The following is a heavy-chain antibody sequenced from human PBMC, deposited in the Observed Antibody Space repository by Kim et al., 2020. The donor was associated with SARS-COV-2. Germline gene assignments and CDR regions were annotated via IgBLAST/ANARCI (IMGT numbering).Heavy chain of an antibody. Sequence: ASVKVSCKASGYTFTSYAMHWVRQAPGQRLEWMGWINAGNGNTKYSQKFQGRVTITRDTSASTAYMELSSLRSEDTAVYYCSSSLLYYYDSSGYTGDEYFQHLVQGTLVTVAT. CDR3: SSSLLYYYDSSGYTGDEYFQH. D-gene: IGHD3-22*01. CDR1: GYTFTSYA. V-gene: IGHV1-3*01. J-gene: IGHJ1*01. CDR2: INAGNGNT.